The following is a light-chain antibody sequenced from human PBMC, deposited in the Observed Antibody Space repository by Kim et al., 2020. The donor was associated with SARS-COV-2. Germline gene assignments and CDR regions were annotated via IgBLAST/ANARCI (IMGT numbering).Light chain of an antibody. CDR3: NSYAGSTTWV. V-gene: IGLV2-8*01. J-gene: IGLJ3*02. CDR2: EVS. CDR1: SSDVGGYNY. Sequence: QSVLTQPPSASGSPGQSVTISCTGTSSDVGGYNYVSWYQQHPGKAPKLMIYEVSKRPSGVPDRFSGSKSGNTASLTVSGLQAEDEADYYCNSYAGSTTWVFGGGTQLTVL.